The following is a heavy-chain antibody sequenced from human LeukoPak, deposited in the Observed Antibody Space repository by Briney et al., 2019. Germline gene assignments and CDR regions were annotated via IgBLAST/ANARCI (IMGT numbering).Heavy chain of an antibody. CDR2: IYYSGNT. Sequence: SETLSLTCTVSGGSINSGDYYWRWIRQPPGKGLEWIGYIYYSGNTYYNPSLKSRVTISVDTSKKQFSLKLTSVTAADTAVYYCARDALNDYGDHGWIDPWGQGTLVTVSS. CDR1: GGSINSGDYY. J-gene: IGHJ5*02. D-gene: IGHD4-17*01. V-gene: IGHV4-30-4*01. CDR3: ARDALNDYGDHGWIDP.